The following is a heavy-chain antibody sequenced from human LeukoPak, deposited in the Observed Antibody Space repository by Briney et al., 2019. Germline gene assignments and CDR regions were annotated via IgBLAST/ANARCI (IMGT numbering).Heavy chain of an antibody. CDR1: GYIFTNYW. CDR3: ASTSQLPDFDY. V-gene: IGHV5-51*01. J-gene: IGHJ4*02. Sequence: GESLKISCQVSGYIFTNYWIGWVRQMPGKGLEWMGIIYPGDSDTRYSPSFQGQVTISADKSISTAYLQWSSLKASDTVMYYCASTSQLPDFDYWGQGTLVTVSS. CDR2: IYPGDSDT. D-gene: IGHD2-2*01.